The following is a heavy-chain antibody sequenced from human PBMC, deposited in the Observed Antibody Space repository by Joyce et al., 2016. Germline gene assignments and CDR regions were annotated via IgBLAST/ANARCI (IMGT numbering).Heavy chain of an antibody. Sequence: QVQLQQWGAGLLKPSETLSLTCAVYGGSFSGYYWSWIRQPPGKGLEWIGEINHRGSTNYNPSLESRVTISVDTSKNQFSLRRSSVTAADTAVYYCARGLSAFDYSNYAGYDYWGQGTLVTVSS. CDR2: INHRGST. CDR3: ARGLSAFDYSNYAGYDY. J-gene: IGHJ4*02. CDR1: GGSFSGYY. D-gene: IGHD4-11*01. V-gene: IGHV4-34*01.